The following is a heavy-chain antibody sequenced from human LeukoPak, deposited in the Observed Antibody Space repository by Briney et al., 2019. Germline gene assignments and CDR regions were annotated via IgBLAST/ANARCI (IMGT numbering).Heavy chain of an antibody. D-gene: IGHD6-6*01. V-gene: IGHV3-30*02. CDR1: GFTFSSYG. CDR3: AGGGIAARTLDY. Sequence: PGGSLRLSCAASGFTFSSYGMHWVRQAPGKGLEWVAFIRYDGSNKYYADSVKGRFTISRDNPKNTLYLQMNSLRAEDTAVYYCAGGGIAARTLDYWGQGTLVTVSS. J-gene: IGHJ4*02. CDR2: IRYDGSNK.